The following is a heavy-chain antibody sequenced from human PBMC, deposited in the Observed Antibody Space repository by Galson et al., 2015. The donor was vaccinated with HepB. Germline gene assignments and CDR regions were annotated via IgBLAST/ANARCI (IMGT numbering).Heavy chain of an antibody. D-gene: IGHD2-8*01. CDR2: IRWNGGRQ. Sequence: SLRLSCAASGFTFGDYAMHWVRQAPGKGLEWVSVIRWNGGRQGYGDSVKGRFTISRDNAKNSLYLQMNSLRVEDTALYYCAKEKGYCTNGVCYDAFDIWGQGTMVTVSS. CDR1: GFTFGDYA. J-gene: IGHJ3*02. CDR3: AKEKGYCTNGVCYDAFDI. V-gene: IGHV3-9*01.